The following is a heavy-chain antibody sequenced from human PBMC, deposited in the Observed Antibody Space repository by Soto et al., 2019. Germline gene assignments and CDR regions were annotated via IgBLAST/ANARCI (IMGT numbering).Heavy chain of an antibody. D-gene: IGHD6-13*01. CDR2: IYYSGST. CDR1: GGSISSYY. Sequence: SETLSLTCTVSGGSISSYYWSWIRQPLGKGLEWIGYIYYSGSTNYNPSLKSRVTISVDTSKNQFSLKLSSVTAADTAVYYCARVIAAAGTRWFDPWGQGTLVTVSS. CDR3: ARVIAAAGTRWFDP. J-gene: IGHJ5*02. V-gene: IGHV4-59*08.